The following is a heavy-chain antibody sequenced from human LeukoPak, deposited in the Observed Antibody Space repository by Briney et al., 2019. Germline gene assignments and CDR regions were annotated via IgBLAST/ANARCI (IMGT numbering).Heavy chain of an antibody. CDR3: ARVMRYCSGGSCYGYFDY. V-gene: IGHV5-51*01. Sequence: GESLKISCEGSGYSFTSYWIGWVRQMPGKGLEWMGIIYPGDSDTRYSPSFQGQVTISADKSISTAYLQWSSLKASDTAMYYCARVMRYCSGGSCYGYFDYWGQGTLVTVSS. CDR1: GYSFTSYW. J-gene: IGHJ4*02. CDR2: IYPGDSDT. D-gene: IGHD2-15*01.